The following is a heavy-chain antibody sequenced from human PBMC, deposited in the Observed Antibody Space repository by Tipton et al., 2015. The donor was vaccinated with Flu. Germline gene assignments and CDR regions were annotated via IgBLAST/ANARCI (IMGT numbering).Heavy chain of an antibody. V-gene: IGHV4-39*07. CDR2: VYSTGST. CDR3: ARACGSGGNRWFDP. Sequence: TLSLTCTVSGGSISSSGYYWGWIRQPPGKGLEWIANVYSTGSTYYNPSLKSRLTISVDTSKSQFSLRLNSVTAADTAVYYCARACGSGGNRWFDPWGQGALVTVSS. D-gene: IGHD2-15*01. CDR1: GGSISSSGYY. J-gene: IGHJ5*02.